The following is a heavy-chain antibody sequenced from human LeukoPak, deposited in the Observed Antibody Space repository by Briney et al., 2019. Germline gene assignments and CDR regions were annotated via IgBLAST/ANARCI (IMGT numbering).Heavy chain of an antibody. Sequence: SETLSLTCTVSGGSISSGSYYWSWIRQPAGKGLEWIGRIYTSGSTNYNPSLKSRVTISVDTSKNQFSLKLSSVTAADTAVYYCARDLFTSSWYRWFDPWGQGTLVTVSS. CDR1: GGSISSGSYY. V-gene: IGHV4-61*02. D-gene: IGHD6-13*01. CDR3: ARDLFTSSWYRWFDP. J-gene: IGHJ5*02. CDR2: IYTSGST.